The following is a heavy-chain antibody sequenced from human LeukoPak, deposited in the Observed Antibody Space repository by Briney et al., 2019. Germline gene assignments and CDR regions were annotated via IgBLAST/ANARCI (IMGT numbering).Heavy chain of an antibody. CDR2: ISYDGSNK. CDR3: ARDSVDRGRRYYYMDV. D-gene: IGHD3-16*01. J-gene: IGHJ6*03. Sequence: GGSLRLSCAASGFTFSSYAMHWVRQAPGKGLEWVAVISYDGSNKYYADSVKGRFTISRDNSKNTLYLQMNSLRAEDTAVYYCARDSVDRGRRYYYMDVWGKGTTVTVSS. V-gene: IGHV3-30-3*01. CDR1: GFTFSSYA.